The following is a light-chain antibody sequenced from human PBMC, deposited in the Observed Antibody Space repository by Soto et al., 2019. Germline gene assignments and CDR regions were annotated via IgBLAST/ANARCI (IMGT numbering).Light chain of an antibody. V-gene: IGKV3-15*01. CDR3: QQYKDWPPYT. Sequence: EILMTQSQATLSVSPGERVTVSCRASQSITSNLAWCQQKPGQAPRLLIYGASTRVIGVPDRFSGGRSGTEFTLTISSLQSEDIAVYFCQQYKDWPPYTFGQGTKVDIK. CDR1: QSITSN. J-gene: IGKJ2*01. CDR2: GAS.